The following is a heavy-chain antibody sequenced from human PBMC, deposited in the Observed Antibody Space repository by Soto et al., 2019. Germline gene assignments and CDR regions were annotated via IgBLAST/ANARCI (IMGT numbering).Heavy chain of an antibody. V-gene: IGHV3-30-3*01. CDR3: ARGVEYGGTYFGH. CDR1: GFTFSSYA. Sequence: HPGGSLRLSCAASGFTFSSYAMHWVRQAPGKGLEWVAVISYDGSNKNYPDSVKGRFTISRDNSKNTLYLQMNSLRAEDTAVYYCARGVEYGGTYFGHWGQGTLVTVSS. CDR2: ISYDGSNK. J-gene: IGHJ1*01. D-gene: IGHD2-15*01.